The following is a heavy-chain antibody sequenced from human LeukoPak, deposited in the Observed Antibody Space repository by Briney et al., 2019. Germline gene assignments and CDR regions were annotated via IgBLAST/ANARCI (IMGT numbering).Heavy chain of an antibody. J-gene: IGHJ6*02. Sequence: GGSLRLSCAASGFTFSSYDMHWVRQATGKGLEWVSAIGTAGDTYYPGSVKGRFTISRENAKNSLYPQMNSLRAGDTAVYYCARVGNYYGMDVWGQGTTVTVSS. V-gene: IGHV3-13*01. CDR3: ARVGNYYGMDV. CDR1: GFTFSSYD. CDR2: IGTAGDT.